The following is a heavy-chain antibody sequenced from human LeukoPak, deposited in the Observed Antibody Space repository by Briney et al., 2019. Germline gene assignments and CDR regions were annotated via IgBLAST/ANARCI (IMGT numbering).Heavy chain of an antibody. CDR3: ARGHPVDGYSYAYHAFDI. V-gene: IGHV3-53*01. D-gene: IGHD5-18*01. J-gene: IGHJ3*02. CDR1: GFTVSSNY. Sequence: GGSLRLSCAASGFTVSSNYMSWVRQAPGKGLEWVSVIYSGGSTYYADSVKGRFTISRDNSKNTLYLQMNSLRAEDTAVYYCARGHPVDGYSYAYHAFDIWGQGTMVTVSS. CDR2: IYSGGST.